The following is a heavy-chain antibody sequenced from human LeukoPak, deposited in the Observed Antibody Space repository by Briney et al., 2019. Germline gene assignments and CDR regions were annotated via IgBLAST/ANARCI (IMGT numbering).Heavy chain of an antibody. CDR2: ISDYT. CDR1: GFTFSSFA. D-gene: IGHD1-1*01. CDR3: AKAQAPTGRNLFDP. J-gene: IGHJ5*02. V-gene: IGHV3-23*01. Sequence: GGSLRLSCAASGFTFSSFAMSWVRQAPGKGLEWVSAISDYTYYADSVKGRFTISRDNSKNTLHLQMDSLRTEDTATYYCAKAQAPTGRNLFDPWGQGTLVTVSS.